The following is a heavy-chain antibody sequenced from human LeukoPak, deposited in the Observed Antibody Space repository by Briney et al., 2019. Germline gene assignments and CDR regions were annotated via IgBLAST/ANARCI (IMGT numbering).Heavy chain of an antibody. Sequence: GGSLRLSCAASGFTFSDYYMSWIRQAPGKGLEWVSYISSSGSTLYYADSVKGRITISRDNAKNSLYLQMNSRRAEDTAVYYCARRRYNWNAIDYWGQGTLVTVSS. V-gene: IGHV3-11*01. D-gene: IGHD1-20*01. CDR3: ARRRYNWNAIDY. CDR2: ISSSGSTL. CDR1: GFTFSDYY. J-gene: IGHJ4*02.